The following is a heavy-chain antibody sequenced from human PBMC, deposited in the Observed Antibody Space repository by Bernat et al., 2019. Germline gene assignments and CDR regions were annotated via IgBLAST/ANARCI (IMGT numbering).Heavy chain of an antibody. D-gene: IGHD3-16*01. J-gene: IGHJ4*02. V-gene: IGHV3-21*01. CDR2: ISSSSSYI. CDR3: ARGRDYVWGSYRTFDY. CDR1: GFTFSSYS. Sequence: EVQLVESGGGLVKPGGSLRLSCAASGFTFSSYSMNWVRQAPGKGLEWVSSISSSSSYIYYAASVKGRFTISRDNAKNSLYLQMNSLRAEDTAVYYCARGRDYVWGSYRTFDYWGQGTLVTVSS.